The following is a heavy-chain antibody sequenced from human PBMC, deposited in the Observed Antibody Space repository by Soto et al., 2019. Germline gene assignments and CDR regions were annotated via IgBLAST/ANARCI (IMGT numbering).Heavy chain of an antibody. CDR3: AKSDFWSGYYIYYYYGMDV. J-gene: IGHJ6*02. D-gene: IGHD3-3*01. V-gene: IGHV3-30*18. Sequence: PGGSLRLSCAASGFTFSSYGMHWVRQAPGKGLEWVAVISYDGSNKYYADSVKGRFTISRDNSKNTLYLQMNSLRAEDTAVYYCAKSDFWSGYYIYYYYGMDVWGQGTTVTVSS. CDR1: GFTFSSYG. CDR2: ISYDGSNK.